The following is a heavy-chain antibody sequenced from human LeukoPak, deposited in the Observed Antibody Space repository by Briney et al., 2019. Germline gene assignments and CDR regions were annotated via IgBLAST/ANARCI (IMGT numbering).Heavy chain of an antibody. CDR3: AAPQNMVRGVTQPDAFDI. J-gene: IGHJ3*02. Sequence: SVKASCKASGGTFSSYAISWVRQAPGQGLEWMGRIIPIFGTANYAQKFQGRVTITTDESTSTAYMELSSLRSEDTAVYYCAAPQNMVRGVTQPDAFDIWGQGTMVTVSS. CDR1: GGTFSSYA. D-gene: IGHD3-10*01. CDR2: IIPIFGTA. V-gene: IGHV1-69*05.